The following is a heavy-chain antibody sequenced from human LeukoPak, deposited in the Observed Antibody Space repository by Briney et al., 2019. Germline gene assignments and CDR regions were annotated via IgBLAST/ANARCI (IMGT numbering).Heavy chain of an antibody. CDR3: ARARDYYDSSGRRDAFDI. Sequence: SETLSLTCTVSGGSISSGAYYWSWIRQHPGKGLEWIGYIYHSGSTYYNPPLKSRLTISVEMSKNQLSLKLSSVTAADTAVYYCARARDYYDSSGRRDAFDIWGQGTMVTVSS. CDR1: GGSISSGAYY. V-gene: IGHV4-31*03. CDR2: IYHSGST. J-gene: IGHJ3*02. D-gene: IGHD3-22*01.